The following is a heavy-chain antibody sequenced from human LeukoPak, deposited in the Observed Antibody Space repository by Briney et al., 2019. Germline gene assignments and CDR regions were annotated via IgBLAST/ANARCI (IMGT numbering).Heavy chain of an antibody. CDR3: ARGRPGRDGYNYFDY. CDR1: GGSSGDSIRGYY. Sequence: SETLSLTCTVSGGSSGDSIRGYYWSWIRQPPGEGLKWIGYIYYSGSTEYYPSLKSRVTISVDTPKNQFSLKLTSVTAADTAVYYCARGRPGRDGYNYFDYWGQGTLVTVSS. CDR2: IYYSGST. V-gene: IGHV4-61*08. D-gene: IGHD5-24*01. J-gene: IGHJ4*02.